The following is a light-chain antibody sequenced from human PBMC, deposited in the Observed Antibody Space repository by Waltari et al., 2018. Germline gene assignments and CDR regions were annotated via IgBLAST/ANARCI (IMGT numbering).Light chain of an antibody. CDR3: AGWDDSLNGV. V-gene: IGLV1-44*01. J-gene: IGLJ3*02. CDR2: RDN. CDR1: GPNIGIHT. Sequence: QSVLTQPPSASGTPGQRVIISCSGSGPNIGIHTVNWSRQVPGTAPELLLYRDNQRHSGVPDRCSGSKSGTSASLAISGLQSEDEADYYCAGWDDSLNGVFGGGTKLTVL.